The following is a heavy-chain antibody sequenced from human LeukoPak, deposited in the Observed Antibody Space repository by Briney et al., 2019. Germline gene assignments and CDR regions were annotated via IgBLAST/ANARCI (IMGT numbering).Heavy chain of an antibody. CDR2: ITWNRDNI. CDR3: ARVRRSPSGYDYEPFDY. V-gene: IGHV3-9*01. CDR1: GFTFDDYA. D-gene: IGHD5-12*01. Sequence: GGSLRLSCTVSGFTFDDYAFHWVRHAPGKGLEWVSGITWNRDNIGYGDSVKGRFTVSRDNVKKVLYLQMNNLRPEDTAVYYCARVRRSPSGYDYEPFDYWGQGTLVTVSS. J-gene: IGHJ4*02.